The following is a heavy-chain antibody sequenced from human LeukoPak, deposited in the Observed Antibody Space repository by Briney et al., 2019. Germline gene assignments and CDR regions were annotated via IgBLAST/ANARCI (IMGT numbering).Heavy chain of an antibody. CDR1: GFTFSSYW. CDR2: INNHGSDT. Sequence: PGGSLRLSCAASGFTFSSYWMHWVRQAPGKGLVWVARINNHGSDTTYADSVKGRFTISRDNSKNTLYLQMNSLRAEDTAVYYCARDLRGGALGDYWGQGTLVTVSS. D-gene: IGHD3-10*01. J-gene: IGHJ4*02. V-gene: IGHV3-74*01. CDR3: ARDLRGGALGDY.